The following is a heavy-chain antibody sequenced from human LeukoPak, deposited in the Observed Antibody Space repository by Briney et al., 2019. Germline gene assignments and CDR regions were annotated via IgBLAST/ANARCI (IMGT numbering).Heavy chain of an antibody. V-gene: IGHV4-61*02. CDR1: GGSISSSGYY. D-gene: IGHD1-26*01. CDR3: ARTRSGYLADY. Sequence: PSETLSLTCTVSGGSISSSGYYWSWIRQPAGKGLEWIGRIYTSGNTNYNPSLKSRVTMSVDTSKNQFSLKLSSVTAADTAVYYCARTRSGYLADYWGQGTLVTVSS. CDR2: IYTSGNT. J-gene: IGHJ4*02.